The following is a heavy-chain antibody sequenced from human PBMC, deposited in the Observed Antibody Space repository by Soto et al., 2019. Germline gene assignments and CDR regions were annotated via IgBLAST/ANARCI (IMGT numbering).Heavy chain of an antibody. CDR3: AKVRGAGTYYNYGMDV. CDR2: ISESGDRT. V-gene: IGHV3-23*01. Sequence: GGSLRLSCAASGFTFSSYALSWVRQAPGKGLEWVSSISESGDRTHYADSVQGRFTISRDNSQNTWSLQMDGLRAEDTALYYCAKVRGAGTYYNYGMDVWGQGTTVTVSS. CDR1: GFTFSSYA. D-gene: IGHD1-1*01. J-gene: IGHJ6*02.